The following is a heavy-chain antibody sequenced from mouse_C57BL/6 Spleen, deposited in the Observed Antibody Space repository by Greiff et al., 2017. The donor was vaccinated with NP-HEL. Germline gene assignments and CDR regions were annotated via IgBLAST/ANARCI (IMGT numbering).Heavy chain of an antibody. D-gene: IGHD4-1*01. CDR2: ISSGSSTI. V-gene: IGHV5-17*01. CDR3: ATLLTGNSDV. CDR1: GFTFSDYG. J-gene: IGHJ1*03. Sequence: EVMLVESGGGLVKPGGSLKLSCAASGFTFSDYGMHWVRQAPEKGLEWVAYISSGSSTIYYADTVKGRFTISRDNAKNTLFLQMTSLRSEDTAMYYCATLLTGNSDVWGTGTTVTVSS.